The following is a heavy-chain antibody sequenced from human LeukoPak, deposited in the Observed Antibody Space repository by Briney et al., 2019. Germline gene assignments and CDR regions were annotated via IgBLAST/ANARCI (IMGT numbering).Heavy chain of an antibody. CDR1: GYTFTGYY. J-gene: IGHJ5*02. V-gene: IGHV1-2*02. CDR2: INPNSGGT. Sequence: ASVKVSCKASGYTFTGYYMHWVRQAPGQGLEWMGWINPNSGGTNYAQKFQGRVTMTRDTSISTGYMELSRLRSDDPAVYYCAREGKSGYYFNWFDPWGQGTLVTVSS. CDR3: AREGKSGYYFNWFDP. D-gene: IGHD3-22*01.